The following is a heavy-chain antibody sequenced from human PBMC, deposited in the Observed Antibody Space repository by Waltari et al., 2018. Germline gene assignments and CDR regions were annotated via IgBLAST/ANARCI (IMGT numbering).Heavy chain of an antibody. CDR2: IYHSGST. CDR1: GYSISSGYY. Sequence: QVQLQESGPGLVKPSETLSLTCAVSGYSISSGYYWGWIRQPPGKGLEWIGSIYHSGSTYYNPSLKIRVTISVDTSKNQFSLKLSSVTAADTAVYYCAREYSSSIAYYMDVWGKGTTVTVSS. V-gene: IGHV4-38-2*02. D-gene: IGHD6-13*01. J-gene: IGHJ6*03. CDR3: AREYSSSIAYYMDV.